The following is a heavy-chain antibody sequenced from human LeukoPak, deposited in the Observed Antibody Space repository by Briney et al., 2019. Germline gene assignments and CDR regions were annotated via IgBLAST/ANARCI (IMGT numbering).Heavy chain of an antibody. CDR3: ARVYCGGDCYGGYFDY. CDR1: GFTVSSNY. V-gene: IGHV3-66*01. J-gene: IGHJ4*02. Sequence: GGSLRLSCAASGFTVSSNYMSWVRQAPGKGLEWVSVIYSGGSTYYADSVKGRFTISRDNSKNTLYLQMNSLRAEDTAVYYCARVYCGGDCYGGYFDYWGQGTLVTVSS. D-gene: IGHD2-21*02. CDR2: IYSGGST.